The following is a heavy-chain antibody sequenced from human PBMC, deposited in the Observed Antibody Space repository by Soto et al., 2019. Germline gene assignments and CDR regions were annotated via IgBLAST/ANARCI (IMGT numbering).Heavy chain of an antibody. D-gene: IGHD5-12*01. CDR1: GYSFTSYW. J-gene: IGHJ3*02. Sequence: PGESLKISCKGSGYSFTSYWIGWVRQMPGKGLEWMGIIYPGDSDTRYSPSFQGQVTISADKSISTAYLQWSSLKASDTAMYYCARQIRYSGYVGAFDIWGQGTMVTVSS. V-gene: IGHV5-51*01. CDR3: ARQIRYSGYVGAFDI. CDR2: IYPGDSDT.